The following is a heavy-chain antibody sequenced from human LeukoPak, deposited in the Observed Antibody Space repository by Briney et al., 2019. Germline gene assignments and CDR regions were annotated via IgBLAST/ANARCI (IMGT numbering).Heavy chain of an antibody. CDR1: GGSISSYY. CDR3: ARGYYDSSGYPRTDDYYFDY. V-gene: IGHV4-59*01. CDR2: IYYSGST. J-gene: IGHJ4*02. D-gene: IGHD3-22*01. Sequence: KPSETLPLTCTVSGGSISSYYWSWIRQPPGKGLEWIGYIYYSGSTNYNPSLKSRVTISVDTSKNQFSLKLSSVTAADTAVYYCARGYYDSSGYPRTDDYYFDYWGQGTLVTVSS.